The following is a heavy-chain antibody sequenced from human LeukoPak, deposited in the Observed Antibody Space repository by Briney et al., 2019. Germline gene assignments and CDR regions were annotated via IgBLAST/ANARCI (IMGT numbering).Heavy chain of an antibody. V-gene: IGHV4-34*01. J-gene: IGHJ4*02. Sequence: SETLSLTCAVYGGSFSGYYWSWIRQPPGKGLEWIGEINHSGSTNYNPSLKSRVTISVDTSKNQFSLKLSSVTAADTAVYYCARGRGSPVWESYRYPLDYWGQGTLVTVSS. CDR2: INHSGST. D-gene: IGHD3-16*02. CDR3: ARGRGSPVWESYRYPLDY. CDR1: GGSFSGYY.